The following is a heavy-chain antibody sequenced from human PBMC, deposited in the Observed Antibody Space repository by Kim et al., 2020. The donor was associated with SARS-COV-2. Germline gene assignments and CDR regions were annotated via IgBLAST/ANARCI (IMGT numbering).Heavy chain of an antibody. CDR1: GFSVSDNY. CDR2: IYSDGTP. D-gene: IGHD5-12*01. V-gene: IGHV3-53*05. CDR3: TTYRYNTRDGWTGFDY. Sequence: GGSLRPSCAASGFSVSDNYMTWVRQAPGKGLEWVSAIYSDGTPYYADAVRGRFIVSRDGSKNTLFLQMNGLRAEDAAMYFCTTYRYNTRDGWTGFDYWGQGTLVIVSS. J-gene: IGHJ4*02.